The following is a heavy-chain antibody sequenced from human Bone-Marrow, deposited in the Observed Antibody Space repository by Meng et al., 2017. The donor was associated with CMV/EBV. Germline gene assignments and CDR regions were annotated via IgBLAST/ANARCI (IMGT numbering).Heavy chain of an antibody. Sequence: GSLRLSCAVYGGSFSDYFWSWIRQPPGKGLEWIGEIDHSESTNYNPSLKSRVTISVDTSKNQFSLKLSSVTAADTAVYYCAREYSYGHSPIDSWGQGTLVTVSS. CDR1: GGSFSDYF. V-gene: IGHV4-34*01. CDR2: IDHSEST. CDR3: AREYSYGHSPIDS. J-gene: IGHJ4*02. D-gene: IGHD5-18*01.